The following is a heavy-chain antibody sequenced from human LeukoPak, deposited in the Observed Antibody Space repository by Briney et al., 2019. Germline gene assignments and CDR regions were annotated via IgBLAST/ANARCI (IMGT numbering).Heavy chain of an antibody. CDR2: ISSSDNTI. J-gene: IGHJ4*02. CDR3: ARVHRGYSYGRLDY. V-gene: IGHV3-48*02. D-gene: IGHD5-18*01. Sequence: GGSLRLSCAASGFAFSDYSMNWVRQAPGKGLEWVSYISSSDNTIHYADSVKGRFTISRDNAKNSLYLEMNSLRDEDTAVYYCARVHRGYSYGRLDYWGQGTLVTVSS. CDR1: GFAFSDYS.